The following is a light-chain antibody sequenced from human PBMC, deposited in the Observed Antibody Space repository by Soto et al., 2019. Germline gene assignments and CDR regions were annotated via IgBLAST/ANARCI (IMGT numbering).Light chain of an antibody. V-gene: IGLV2-14*01. J-gene: IGLJ1*01. CDR1: SGDVGSYKY. CDR2: EVN. Sequence: QSVLTQPASVSGSPGQSISVSCTGSSGDVGSYKYVSWYQQHPGKAPKLIIYEVNKRPSGVSDRFSGSKSGNTASLTISGLQAEDVADYYCCSHTTNYTYVFGTGTKLTVL. CDR3: CSHTTNYTYV.